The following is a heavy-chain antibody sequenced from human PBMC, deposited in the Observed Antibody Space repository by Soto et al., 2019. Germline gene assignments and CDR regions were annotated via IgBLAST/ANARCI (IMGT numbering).Heavy chain of an antibody. V-gene: IGHV2-5*02. CDR2: IYWDDDK. CDR1: GFSLSTGVG. Sequence: QITLKESGPTLVKPTQTLTLTCTFSGFSLSTGVGVGWIRQPPGKALECLALIYWDDDKRYSSSLKSRLTIHKDTSKNQVVLIMTNMDPVDTATYYCAHKSYYGSGSLDYWGQGILVTVSS. J-gene: IGHJ4*02. CDR3: AHKSYYGSGSLDY. D-gene: IGHD3-10*01.